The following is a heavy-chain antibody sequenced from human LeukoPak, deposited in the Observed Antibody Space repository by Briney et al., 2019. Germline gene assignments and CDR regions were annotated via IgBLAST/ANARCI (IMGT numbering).Heavy chain of an antibody. Sequence: SETLSLTCAVYGGSFSGYYWSWIRQPPGKGLEWIGEINHSGSTNYNPSLKSRVTISVDTSKDQFSLKLSSVTAADTAVYYCARVSIVVVPAAIGNGMDVWGQGTTVTVSS. CDR2: INHSGST. V-gene: IGHV4-34*01. CDR3: ARVSIVVVPAAIGNGMDV. J-gene: IGHJ6*02. D-gene: IGHD2-2*01. CDR1: GGSFSGYY.